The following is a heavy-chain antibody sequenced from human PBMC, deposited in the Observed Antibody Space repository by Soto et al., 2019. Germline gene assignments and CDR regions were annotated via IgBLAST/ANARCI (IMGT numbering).Heavy chain of an antibody. Sequence: GSLRLSCAASGFTFSTYWMSWVRRTPGKGLEWVANIKQDGTEKYYVDSVRGRLTVSRDNAKSSLYLQMNSLRVEDTAVYYCTTSPHRDSERVFVWGQGTKVTAP. V-gene: IGHV3-7*01. CDR2: IKQDGTEK. CDR3: TTSPHRDSERVFV. CDR1: GFTFSTYW. D-gene: IGHD1-26*01. J-gene: IGHJ6*02.